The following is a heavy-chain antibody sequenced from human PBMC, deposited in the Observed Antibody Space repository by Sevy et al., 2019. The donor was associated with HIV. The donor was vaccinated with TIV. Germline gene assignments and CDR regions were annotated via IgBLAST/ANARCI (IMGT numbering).Heavy chain of an antibody. CDR1: GFTFSSYS. Sequence: GGSLRLSCAASGFTFSSYSMNWVRQAPGKGLEWVSSISSSSSYIYYADSVKGRFTISRDNAKNSLYLQMNSLRAEDMAVYYCARVAGVYDYVWGGYRDTYFDYWGQGTLVTVSS. CDR2: ISSSSSYI. D-gene: IGHD3-16*02. J-gene: IGHJ4*02. V-gene: IGHV3-21*01. CDR3: ARVAGVYDYVWGGYRDTYFDY.